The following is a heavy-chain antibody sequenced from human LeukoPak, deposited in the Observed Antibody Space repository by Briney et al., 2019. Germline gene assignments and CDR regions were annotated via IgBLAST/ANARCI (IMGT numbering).Heavy chain of an antibody. V-gene: IGHV3-23*01. J-gene: IGHJ4*02. D-gene: IGHD6-6*01. CDR3: AKQSTARSLGE. CDR1: GFPFIFA. Sequence: GGSLRLSCVASGFPFIFATSWVRQAPGKGLEWVSTISRNGADTYYADSVRGRFTISRDNSKNMLYLQMNSLRAEDTAVYYCAKQSTARSLGEGGQGTLVTVSS. CDR2: ISRNGADT.